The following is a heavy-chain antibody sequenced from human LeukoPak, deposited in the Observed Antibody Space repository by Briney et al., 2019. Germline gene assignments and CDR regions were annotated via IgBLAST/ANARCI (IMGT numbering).Heavy chain of an antibody. D-gene: IGHD3-22*01. CDR1: GFTFSSYS. CDR3: ARGAEYYYDSSGYFPFDY. CDR2: ITSGGHL. J-gene: IGHJ4*02. Sequence: GGSLRLSCAASGFTFSSYSMNWVRQAPGKGLEWVSSITSGGHLYYADSVKGRFTISRDNAKNSLYLQMNSLRAEDTAIYYCARGAEYYYDSSGYFPFDYWGQGTLVTVSS. V-gene: IGHV3-21*01.